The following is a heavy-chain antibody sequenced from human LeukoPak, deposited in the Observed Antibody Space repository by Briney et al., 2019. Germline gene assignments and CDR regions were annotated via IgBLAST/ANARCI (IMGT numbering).Heavy chain of an antibody. D-gene: IGHD6-13*01. CDR3: ARLYSSSWYESVDGGNY. CDR1: GFTVSSNY. V-gene: IGHV3-53*01. Sequence: GGSLRLSCAASGFTVSSNYMSWVRQAPGKGLEWVSVFYSGGSTYYADSVKGRFTISRDNSKNTLYLQMNSLRAEDTAVYYCARLYSSSWYESVDGGNYWGQGTLVTVSS. CDR2: FYSGGST. J-gene: IGHJ4*02.